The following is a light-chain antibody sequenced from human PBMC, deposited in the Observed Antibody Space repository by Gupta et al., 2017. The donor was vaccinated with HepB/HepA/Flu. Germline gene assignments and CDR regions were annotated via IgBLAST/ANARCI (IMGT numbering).Light chain of an antibody. CDR1: QGISCY. J-gene: IGKJ1*01. CDR3: QQYYSYPLT. CDR2: AAS. Sequence: AIRMTQSPSSLSASTGDRVTITCQASQGISCYLTWYQQKPGKAPKLLIYAASTLQSGVPSRFSGSGSGTDFTLTISCLQSEDFATYYCQQYYSYPLTFGQGTKVEIK. V-gene: IGKV1-8*01.